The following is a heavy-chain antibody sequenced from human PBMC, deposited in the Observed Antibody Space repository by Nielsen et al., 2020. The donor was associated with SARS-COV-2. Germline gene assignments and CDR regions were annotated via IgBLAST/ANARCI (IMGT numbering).Heavy chain of an antibody. CDR2: ISSSSSYI. Sequence: GGSLRLSCAASGFTFSSYSMNWVRQAPGKGLEWVSSISSSSSYIYYADSVKGRFTISRDNAKNSLYLQMNSLRAEDTAVYYCARDAKDPYYYYYMDVWGKGTTVTVSS. J-gene: IGHJ6*03. CDR3: ARDAKDPYYYYYMDV. CDR1: GFTFSSYS. V-gene: IGHV3-21*01. D-gene: IGHD2-15*01.